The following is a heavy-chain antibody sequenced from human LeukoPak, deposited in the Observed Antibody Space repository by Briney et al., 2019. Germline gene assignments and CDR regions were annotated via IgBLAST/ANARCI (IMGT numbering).Heavy chain of an antibody. CDR1: GYTFTGYY. CDR3: ARDGIAVAGGDMQ. V-gene: IGHV1-2*02. D-gene: IGHD6-19*01. J-gene: IGHJ4*02. Sequence: ASVTVSCTASGYTFTGYYMHWVRQAPGQGLEWMGWINPNSGGTNYAQKFQGRVTMTRDTSISTAYMELSRLRSDDTAVYYCARDGIAVAGGDMQWGQGTLVTVSS. CDR2: INPNSGGT.